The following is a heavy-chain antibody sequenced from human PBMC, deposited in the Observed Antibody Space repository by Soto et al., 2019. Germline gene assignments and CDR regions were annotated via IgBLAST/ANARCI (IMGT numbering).Heavy chain of an antibody. V-gene: IGHV4-59*01. J-gene: IGHJ4*02. CDR1: GASISGYY. D-gene: IGHD3-3*01. CDR2: IYYSAST. Sequence: SETVSLTCTVSGASISGYYCTLIRQAPGKGLEWIGYIYYSASTNYNPSLKSRVTISVDTSKNQFSLKLSSVTAADTAVYYCASGEVQDGHTFFDYWGQGDLVPVSS. CDR3: ASGEVQDGHTFFDY.